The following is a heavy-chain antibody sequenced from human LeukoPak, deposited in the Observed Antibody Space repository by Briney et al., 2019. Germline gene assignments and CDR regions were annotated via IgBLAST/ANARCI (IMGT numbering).Heavy chain of an antibody. D-gene: IGHD2-2*01. CDR2: ISSSSSYI. CDR1: GFTFSSYS. J-gene: IGHJ3*01. Sequence: GESLRLSCAASGFTFSSYSMNWVRQAPGKGLEWVSAISSSSSYIYYADSVKGRVTISRDNAKNSLYLQMNSLRAEDTAVYYCARVYPPSTSTRGYGLDVWGQGTMVTVSS. V-gene: IGHV3-21*01. CDR3: ARVYPPSTSTRGYGLDV.